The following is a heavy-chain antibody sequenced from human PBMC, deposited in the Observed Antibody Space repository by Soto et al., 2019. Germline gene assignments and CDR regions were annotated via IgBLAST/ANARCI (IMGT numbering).Heavy chain of an antibody. V-gene: IGHV1-69*12. Sequence: QVQLVQSGAEVKKPGSSVKVSCKASGGTFSNYPISWVRQAPGQGLEWMGGIIPIFGTVNYAQKFQGRVTITADETTSTAYMELSSLIYEDTAVYYCARGNHRWIQLWYFDLWGRSTLVTV. CDR2: IIPIFGTV. D-gene: IGHD5-18*01. J-gene: IGHJ2*01. CDR1: GGTFSNYP. CDR3: ARGNHRWIQLWYFDL.